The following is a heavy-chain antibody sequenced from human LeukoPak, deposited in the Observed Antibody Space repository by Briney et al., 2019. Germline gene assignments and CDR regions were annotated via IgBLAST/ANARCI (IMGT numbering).Heavy chain of an antibody. CDR2: INHSGST. CDR1: GGSFSGYY. D-gene: IGHD3-10*01. V-gene: IGHV4-34*01. CDR3: ARGGVSTYYYYYYMDV. J-gene: IGHJ6*03. Sequence: SETLSLTCAVYGGSFSGYYWSWIRQPPGKGLEWIGEINHSGSTNYNPSLKSRVTISVDTSKNQFSLKLSSVTAADTAVYYCARGGVSTYYYYYYMDVWGKGTTVTVSS.